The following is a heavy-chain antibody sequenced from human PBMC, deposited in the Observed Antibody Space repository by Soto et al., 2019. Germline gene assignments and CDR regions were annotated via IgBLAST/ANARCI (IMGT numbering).Heavy chain of an antibody. D-gene: IGHD3-10*01. J-gene: IGHJ4*02. V-gene: IGHV3-48*03. CDR3: ARVGVASLQYDY. CDR2: ISSSGSTI. CDR1: GFTFSSYE. Sequence: LRLSCAASGFTFSSYERNWVRQAPGRGLEWVSYISSSGSTIYYADSVKGRFTISRDNAKNSLYLQMNSLRAEDTAVYYCARVGVASLQYDYWGQGTLVTASS.